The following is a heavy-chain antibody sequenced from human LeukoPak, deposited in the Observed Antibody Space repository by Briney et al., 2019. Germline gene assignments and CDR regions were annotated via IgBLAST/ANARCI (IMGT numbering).Heavy chain of an antibody. CDR3: ARVRGSGWYGAPPNTKYYYYYYMDV. Sequence: SVKVSCKASGGTFSSYAISWVRQAPGQGLEWMGGIIPIFGTANYAQKFQGRVTITTDESTSTAYMELSSLRSEDTAVYYCARVRGSGWYGAPPNTKYYYYYYMDVWGKGTTVTVSS. D-gene: IGHD6-19*01. V-gene: IGHV1-69*05. CDR1: GGTFSSYA. J-gene: IGHJ6*03. CDR2: IIPIFGTA.